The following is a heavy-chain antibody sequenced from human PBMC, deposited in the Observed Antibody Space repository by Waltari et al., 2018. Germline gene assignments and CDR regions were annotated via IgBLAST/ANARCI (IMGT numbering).Heavy chain of an antibody. CDR1: GGSIISYY. CDR3: ARTDYQHFFDY. D-gene: IGHD3-16*01. J-gene: IGHJ4*02. Sequence: QVHLLESGPGLVKPSETLSLTCNVSGGSIISYYWSWLRQPAGKGLELIGRIYSSGTTNTNPSLHGRVSMSVDTAKNQISLQLSSVTAADTAVYYCARTDYQHFFDYWGQGILVTVSS. CDR2: IYSSGTT. V-gene: IGHV4-4*07.